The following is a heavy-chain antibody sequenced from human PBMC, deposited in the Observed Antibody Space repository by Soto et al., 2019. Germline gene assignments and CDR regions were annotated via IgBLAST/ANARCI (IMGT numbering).Heavy chain of an antibody. CDR3: ASQSPAIINYYDSSESFDY. CDR2: IIPIFGTA. V-gene: IGHV1-69*13. CDR1: GGTFSSYA. J-gene: IGHJ4*02. D-gene: IGHD3-22*01. Sequence: SVKVSCKASGGTFSSYAISCVRQAPGQGLEWMGGIIPIFGTANYAQKFQGRVTITADESTSTAYMELSSLRSEDTAVYYCASQSPAIINYYDSSESFDYWGQGTLVTVSS.